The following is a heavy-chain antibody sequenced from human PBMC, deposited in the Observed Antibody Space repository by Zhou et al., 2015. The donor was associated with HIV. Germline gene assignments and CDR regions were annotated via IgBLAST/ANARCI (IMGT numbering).Heavy chain of an antibody. Sequence: QVQLVQSGAEVKKRGASVKVSCKASGYTFTSYGISWVRQAPGQGLEWMGWISAYNGNTNYAQKLQGRVTMTTDTSTSTAYMELRSLRSDDTAVYYCARETVAKPPSRSHWFDPWGQGTLVTVSS. V-gene: IGHV1-18*01. CDR2: ISAYNGNT. CDR3: ARETVAKPPSRSHWFDP. CDR1: GYTFTSYG. J-gene: IGHJ5*02. D-gene: IGHD5-12*01.